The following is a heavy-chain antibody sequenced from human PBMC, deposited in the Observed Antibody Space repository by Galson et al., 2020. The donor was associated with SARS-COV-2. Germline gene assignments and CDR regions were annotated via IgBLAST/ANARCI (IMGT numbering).Heavy chain of an antibody. D-gene: IGHD4-4*01. J-gene: IGHJ6*02. V-gene: IGHV4-39*01. CDR3: ARGAYDPLASHYRDYGMDV. CDR1: GGSVRSSGNY. CDR2: IHYSGST. Sequence: SATLSLTCTVPGGSVRSSGNYWVWIRQSPGKGLEYIGSIHYSGSTYYNPSLKSRVTTSVDTSKNQVSLKLSSVTAADTAVYYCARGAYDPLASHYRDYGMDVWGQGTTVTVSS.